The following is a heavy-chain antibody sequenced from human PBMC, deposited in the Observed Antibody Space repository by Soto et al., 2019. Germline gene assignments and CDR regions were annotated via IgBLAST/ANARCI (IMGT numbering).Heavy chain of an antibody. Sequence: EVQLLESGGGLVQPGGSLRLSCAASVFSFSSYAMSWVRQAPMKGLEWVSAISGSGGSTYYADSVKGRFTISRDNSKNTLYLQMNSLRAEDTVVYYCAKDRMVYAMDWFDPWGQGTLVTVSS. J-gene: IGHJ5*02. CDR3: AKDRMVYAMDWFDP. V-gene: IGHV3-23*01. CDR1: VFSFSSYA. CDR2: ISGSGGST. D-gene: IGHD2-8*01.